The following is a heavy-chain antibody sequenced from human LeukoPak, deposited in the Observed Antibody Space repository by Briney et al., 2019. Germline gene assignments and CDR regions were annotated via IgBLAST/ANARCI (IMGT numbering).Heavy chain of an antibody. V-gene: IGHV4-59*08. CDR3: ARGLDIVVVPAALGAFDI. J-gene: IGHJ3*02. Sequence: RASETLSLTCTVSGGSISSYYWSWIRQPPGKGLEWIGYIYYSGSTNYNPSLKSRVTISVDTSKNQFSLKLSSVTAADTAVYYCARGLDIVVVPAALGAFDIWGQGTMVTVSS. CDR2: IYYSGST. CDR1: GGSISSYY. D-gene: IGHD2-2*03.